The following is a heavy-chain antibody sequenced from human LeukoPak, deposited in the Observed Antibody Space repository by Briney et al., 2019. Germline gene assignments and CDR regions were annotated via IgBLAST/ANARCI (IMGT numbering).Heavy chain of an antibody. CDR2: ISGSGAST. V-gene: IGHV3-23*01. D-gene: IGHD1-14*01. Sequence: GGSLRLSCAASGFTFSSYAMSWVRQAPGKGLEWVSAISGSGASTYYADSVKGRFTISRGNSKSTLFLQMNSLRAEDTAVYYCAKDPRYYYFDYWGQGTLVTVSS. J-gene: IGHJ4*02. CDR3: AKDPRYYYFDY. CDR1: GFTFSSYA.